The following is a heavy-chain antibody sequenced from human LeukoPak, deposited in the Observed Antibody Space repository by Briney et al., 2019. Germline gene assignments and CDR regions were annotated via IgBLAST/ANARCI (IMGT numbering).Heavy chain of an antibody. CDR3: ARASSGWYFFDY. V-gene: IGHV1-69*05. CDR1: GGTFSGYA. D-gene: IGHD6-19*01. Sequence: SVKVSSKASGGTFSGYAISWVRQAPGQGLEWMGRIIPIFGTANYAQKFQGRVTITTDESTSTAYMELSSLRSEDTAVYYCARASSGWYFFDYWGQGTLVTVSS. J-gene: IGHJ4*02. CDR2: IIPIFGTA.